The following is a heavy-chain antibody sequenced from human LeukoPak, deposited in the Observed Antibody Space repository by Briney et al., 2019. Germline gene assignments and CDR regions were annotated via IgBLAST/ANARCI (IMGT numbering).Heavy chain of an antibody. V-gene: IGHV4-59*01. CDR2: IYYSGST. J-gene: IGHJ3*02. CDR3: ARVRREHIVVVTAPGAFDI. Sequence: SETLSVTCTVSGDSISSYYWSWIRQPPGKGLEWIGYIYYSGSTNYNPSLKSRVTISVDTSKNQFSLKLSSVTAADTAVYYCARVRREHIVVVTAPGAFDIWGQGTMVTVSS. D-gene: IGHD2-21*02. CDR1: GDSISSYY.